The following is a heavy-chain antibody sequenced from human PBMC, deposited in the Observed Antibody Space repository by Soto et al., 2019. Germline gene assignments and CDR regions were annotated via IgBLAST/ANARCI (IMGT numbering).Heavy chain of an antibody. Sequence: GGSLRLSCAASGFTFSSYSMNWVRQAPGKGLEWVSSISSSSSYIYYADSVKGRFTISRDNAKNSLYLQMNSLRAEDTAVYYCARDGLLWFGELSHAWGQGTLVTVSS. CDR1: GFTFSSYS. CDR2: ISSSSSYI. J-gene: IGHJ5*02. CDR3: ARDGLLWFGELSHA. D-gene: IGHD3-10*01. V-gene: IGHV3-21*01.